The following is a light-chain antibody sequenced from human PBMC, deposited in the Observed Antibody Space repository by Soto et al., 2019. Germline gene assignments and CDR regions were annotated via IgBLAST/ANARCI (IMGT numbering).Light chain of an antibody. CDR1: QGIGNW. CDR3: QQYISSSPVT. CDR2: EAS. J-gene: IGKJ4*01. V-gene: IGKV1-5*03. Sequence: DIQMTQSPSTLSASVGDRVTITCRASQGIGNWLAWYQQRPGRAPNLLIYEASTLESGVPSRFRGSGSGTEFTLTIGSLQPDDFATYYCQQYISSSPVTFGGRTKVAI.